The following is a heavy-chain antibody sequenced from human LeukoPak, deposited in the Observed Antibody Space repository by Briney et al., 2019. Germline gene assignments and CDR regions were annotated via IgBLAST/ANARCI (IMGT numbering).Heavy chain of an antibody. CDR2: IYYSGST. CDR3: ARECSTVTNRFAVD. Sequence: SETLSLTCTVSGGSVSSGSYYWSWIRQPPGKGLEWIGYIYYSGSTNYNPSLKSRVTISVDTSKNQFSLKLSSVTAADTAVYYCARECSTVTNRFAVDWGQGTLVTVSS. J-gene: IGHJ4*02. CDR1: GGSVSSGSYY. D-gene: IGHD4-17*01. V-gene: IGHV4-61*01.